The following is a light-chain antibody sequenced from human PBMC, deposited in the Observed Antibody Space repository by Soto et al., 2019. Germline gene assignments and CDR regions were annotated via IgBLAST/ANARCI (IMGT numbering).Light chain of an antibody. CDR2: DAS. CDR3: QQYNNWPPWT. Sequence: ILMTQSPATLSVSPGERVTLSCRASQSVSNNLAWYQQKPGQAPRLLIYDASTRATGIPARFSGSGSGTEFTLTISGLQAEDFAGYYCQQYNNWPPWTFGQGPKVDIK. J-gene: IGKJ1*01. V-gene: IGKV3-15*01. CDR1: QSVSNN.